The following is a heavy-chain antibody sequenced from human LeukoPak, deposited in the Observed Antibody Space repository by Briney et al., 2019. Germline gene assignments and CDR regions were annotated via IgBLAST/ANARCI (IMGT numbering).Heavy chain of an antibody. D-gene: IGHD3-3*01. CDR3: ARGTTSEIFGVVLSYYYYGMDV. J-gene: IGHJ6*02. Sequence: SVKFSCKASGGTFSSYAISWVRQAPGQGLEWMGRIIPIFGIANYAQKFQGRVTITADKSTSTAYMELSSLRSEDTAVYYCARGTTSEIFGVVLSYYYYGMDVWGQGTTVTVSS. V-gene: IGHV1-69*04. CDR1: GGTFSSYA. CDR2: IIPIFGIA.